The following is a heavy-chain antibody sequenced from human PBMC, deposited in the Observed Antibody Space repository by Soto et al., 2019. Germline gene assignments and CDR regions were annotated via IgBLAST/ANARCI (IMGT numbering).Heavy chain of an antibody. D-gene: IGHD2-15*01. J-gene: IGHJ4*02. CDR3: ARDYWASERRFDY. Sequence: PSETLSLTCTVSGGSVNSGSYYWSWIRQPPGKGLEWIGHVYYSGTTKYNPSLKSRVTISVDTSNNQFSLHLTSVTAADSAVYYCARDYWASERRFDYWGQGTLVTVSS. CDR1: GGSVNSGSYY. V-gene: IGHV4-61*01. CDR2: VYYSGTT.